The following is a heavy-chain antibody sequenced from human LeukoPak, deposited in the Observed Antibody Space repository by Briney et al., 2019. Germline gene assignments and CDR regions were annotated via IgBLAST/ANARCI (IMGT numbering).Heavy chain of an antibody. Sequence: GGSLRLSCTVSGFTLSNYWMHWVRQAPGEGPVWVSRIKGDGTITDYADSVEGRFTVSRDNAKNTLYLQVHSLRAEDTAVYYCARDPRGDGSSTFGFWGQGTLVTVSS. J-gene: IGHJ4*02. D-gene: IGHD3-10*01. CDR3: ARDPRGDGSSTFGF. CDR2: IKGDGTIT. CDR1: GFTLSNYW. V-gene: IGHV3-74*01.